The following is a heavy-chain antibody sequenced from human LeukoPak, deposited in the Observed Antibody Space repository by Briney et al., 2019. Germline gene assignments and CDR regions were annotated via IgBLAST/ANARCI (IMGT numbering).Heavy chain of an antibody. Sequence: ETLSLTCTVSGVSISSSDSYWGWIRQPPGKGLEWVSAISGGSERTHYADSVQGRFTVSRDNVKNMVYLNSLRAADTALYFCVKDPNYDNSGYYYAHWGQGTQVIVSS. CDR1: GVSISSSDSY. CDR2: ISGGSERT. J-gene: IGHJ4*02. V-gene: IGHV3-23*01. CDR3: VKDPNYDNSGYYYAH. D-gene: IGHD3-22*01.